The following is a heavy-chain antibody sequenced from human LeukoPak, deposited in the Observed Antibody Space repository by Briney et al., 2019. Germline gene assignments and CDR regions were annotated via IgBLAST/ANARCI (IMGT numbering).Heavy chain of an antibody. D-gene: IGHD5-24*01. CDR2: ISSSSSYI. Sequence: GGSLRLSCAASGFTFSSYSMNWVRQAPGKGLEWVSSISSSSSYIYYADSVKGRFTISRDNAKNSLYLQMNSLRAEDTAVYYCAVFPWGRDGYNLNAFDIWGQGTMVTVSS. CDR3: AVFPWGRDGYNLNAFDI. V-gene: IGHV3-21*01. CDR1: GFTFSSYS. J-gene: IGHJ3*02.